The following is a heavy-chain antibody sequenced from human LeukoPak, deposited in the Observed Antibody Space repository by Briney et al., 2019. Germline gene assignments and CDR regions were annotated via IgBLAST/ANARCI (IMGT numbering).Heavy chain of an antibody. CDR2: ISSSSTTI. V-gene: IGHV3-48*04. J-gene: IGHJ6*03. CDR1: GFIFSSYS. Sequence: GSLRLPCAASGFIFSSYSMNWVRQAPGKGLEWLSYISSSSTTIYYADSVKGRFTISRDNAKNSLYLQMNSLKAEDTAVYYCARNRFPITGTTNNYYYMDVWGKGTTVTVSS. CDR3: ARNRFPITGTTNNYYYMDV. D-gene: IGHD1-7*01.